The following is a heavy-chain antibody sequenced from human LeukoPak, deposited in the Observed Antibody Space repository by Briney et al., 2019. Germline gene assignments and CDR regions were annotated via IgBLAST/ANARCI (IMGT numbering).Heavy chain of an antibody. CDR3: ARCEQWLVRAFDY. V-gene: IGHV3-23*01. D-gene: IGHD6-19*01. CDR2: ISGSGTST. Sequence: GGSLRLSCAASGFTFSSYAMSWVRQAPGKGLEWVSVISGSGTSTYYADSVKGRFTISRDNSKNTLYLQMNSLRVEDTAVYYCARCEQWLVRAFDYWGQGTLVTVSS. J-gene: IGHJ4*02. CDR1: GFTFSSYA.